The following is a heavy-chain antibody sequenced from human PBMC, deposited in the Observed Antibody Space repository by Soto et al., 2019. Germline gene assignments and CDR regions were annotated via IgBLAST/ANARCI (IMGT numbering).Heavy chain of an antibody. CDR2: IIPICGTA. CDR1: GGTFSSYA. Sequence: ASVKVSCKASGGTFSSYAISWVRQAPGQGLEWMGGIIPICGTANYAQKFQGRVTITADKSTSTAYMELNSLRSEDTAVYYCARGFVEMATISAFDIWGQGTMVTVSS. CDR3: ARGFVEMATISAFDI. V-gene: IGHV1-69*06. D-gene: IGHD5-12*01. J-gene: IGHJ3*02.